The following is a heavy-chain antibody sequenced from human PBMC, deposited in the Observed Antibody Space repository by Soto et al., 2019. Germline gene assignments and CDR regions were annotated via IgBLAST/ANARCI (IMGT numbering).Heavy chain of an antibody. V-gene: IGHV1-69*04. Sequence: QVQLVQSGAEVKRPGSSVKVSCKASGDTFSFYSINWVRQAPGLGLEWMGRVNPILSTSNYAQRFQGRVTLTADKSTSTAYMELSGLRFEDTAMYYAATSYGSGYRAFDYWGQGALVTVSS. J-gene: IGHJ4*02. CDR2: VNPILSTS. D-gene: IGHD3-10*01. CDR3: ATSYGSGYRAFDY. CDR1: GDTFSFYS.